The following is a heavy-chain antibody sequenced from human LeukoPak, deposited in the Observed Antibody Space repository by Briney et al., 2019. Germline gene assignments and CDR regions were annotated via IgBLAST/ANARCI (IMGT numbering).Heavy chain of an antibody. CDR2: LSSDGSNI. CDR3: GRPLASQDLWHGFDS. Sequence: GGSLRLSCAASGFIYSKYAIHWVRQAPGMGLEWVSDLSSDGSNIYYADSVKGRFTISRDNSKSTLYLQMNSLSPADTAVYYCGRPLASQDLWHGFDSWG. J-gene: IGHJ3*02. D-gene: IGHD3-16*01. CDR1: GFIYSKYA. V-gene: IGHV3-30*04.